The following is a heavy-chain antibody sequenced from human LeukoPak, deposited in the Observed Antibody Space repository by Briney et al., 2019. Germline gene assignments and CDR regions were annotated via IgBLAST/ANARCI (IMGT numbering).Heavy chain of an antibody. J-gene: IGHJ4*02. Sequence: SETLSLTCAVSGGSISSSNWWSWVRQPPGKGLEWIGEIYHSGSTNYNPSLKSRVTISVDKSKNQFSLKLSSVTAADTAVYYCARDFYCRSGSCHDYWGQGTLVTVSS. V-gene: IGHV4-4*02. CDR1: GGSISSSNW. CDR2: IYHSGST. CDR3: ARDFYCRSGSCHDY. D-gene: IGHD2-15*01.